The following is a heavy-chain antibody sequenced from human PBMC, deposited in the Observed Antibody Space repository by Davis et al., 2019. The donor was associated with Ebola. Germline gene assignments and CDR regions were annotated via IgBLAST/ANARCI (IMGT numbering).Heavy chain of an antibody. CDR3: VRDRALLYGMDV. CDR1: GYTFTGYY. J-gene: IGHJ6*02. V-gene: IGHV1-2*02. Sequence: ASVKVSCKASGYTFTGYYMHWVRQAPGQGLEWMGWINPNNGDTNYAQKFQGRVTMTRDTSISTTYLELSSLRSDDTAMYYCVRDRALLYGMDVWGQGTTVTVSS. D-gene: IGHD1/OR15-1a*01. CDR2: INPNNGDT.